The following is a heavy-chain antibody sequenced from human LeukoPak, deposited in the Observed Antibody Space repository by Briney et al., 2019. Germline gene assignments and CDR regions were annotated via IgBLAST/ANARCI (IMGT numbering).Heavy chain of an antibody. CDR1: GGSFSGYY. D-gene: IGHD3-3*01. J-gene: IGHJ3*02. CDR2: INHSGST. Sequence: SETLSLTCAVYGGSFSGYYWSWIRQPPGKGLEWIGEINHSGSTNYNPSLKSRVTISVDTSKNQFSLKLSSVTAADTAVYYCARDPGGDFWSGYRDAFDIWGQGTMVTVSS. CDR3: ARDPGGDFWSGYRDAFDI. V-gene: IGHV4-34*01.